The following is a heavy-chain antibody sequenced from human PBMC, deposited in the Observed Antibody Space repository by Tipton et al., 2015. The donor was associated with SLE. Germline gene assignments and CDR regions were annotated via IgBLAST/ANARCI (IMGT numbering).Heavy chain of an antibody. J-gene: IGHJ4*02. CDR1: GFTFSTYW. CDR2: INQDGSEK. V-gene: IGHV3-7*03. D-gene: IGHD1-7*01. Sequence: SLRLSCAASGFTFSTYWMHWVRQAPGRGLEWVANINQDGSEKYYVDSVKGRFTISRDNSKNTVYLHMNSLRADDTAIYYCASASWNYGFFDYWGQGTLVTVSS. CDR3: ASASWNYGFFDY.